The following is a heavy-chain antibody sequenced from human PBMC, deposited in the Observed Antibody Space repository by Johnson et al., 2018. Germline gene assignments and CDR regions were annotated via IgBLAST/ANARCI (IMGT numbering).Heavy chain of an antibody. CDR1: GFTFSSYG. J-gene: IGHJ6*02. Sequence: QVQLVQSGGGVVQPGRSLRLSCAASGFTFSSYGMHWVRQAPGKGLEWVAVIWYDGSNKYYADSVKGRFTISRDNSKNTLYLQRTSLRAEDTAGYYCARDVGMTYWNYYYYGMDVWGQGTTVTVSS. CDR3: ARDVGMTYWNYYYYGMDV. CDR2: IWYDGSNK. D-gene: IGHD1-1*01. V-gene: IGHV3-33*01.